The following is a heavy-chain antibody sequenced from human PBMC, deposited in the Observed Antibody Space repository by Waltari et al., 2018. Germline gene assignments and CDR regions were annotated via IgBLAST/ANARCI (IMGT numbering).Heavy chain of an antibody. CDR1: GYTFISNG. V-gene: IGHV1-18*01. CDR2: VSGYDGNT. Sequence: VKLVQSGGEVKKPGASVKVSCKASGYTFISNGISWVRQAPGQGLGWVGWVSGYDGNTKYARKFQGRVSLTADTATNTAYMELTSLTADDTAVYYCAHSDYRSSWYTMDVWGQGTTVSVSS. J-gene: IGHJ6*02. CDR3: AHSDYRSSWYTMDV. D-gene: IGHD6-13*01.